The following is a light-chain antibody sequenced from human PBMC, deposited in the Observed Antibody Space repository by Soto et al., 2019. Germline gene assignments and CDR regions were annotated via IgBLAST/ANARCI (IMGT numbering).Light chain of an antibody. Sequence: EIVMTQSPATLSVSPGERATVSCRASQSVGSNLAWYQQKPGQAPRLLIYGASTRASGIPARFTGSGSGTEFTLTISSLQSEDFALYYCQQYNNWPPYTLGQGTNLDSK. J-gene: IGKJ2*01. CDR3: QQYNNWPPYT. CDR2: GAS. CDR1: QSVGSN. V-gene: IGKV3D-15*01.